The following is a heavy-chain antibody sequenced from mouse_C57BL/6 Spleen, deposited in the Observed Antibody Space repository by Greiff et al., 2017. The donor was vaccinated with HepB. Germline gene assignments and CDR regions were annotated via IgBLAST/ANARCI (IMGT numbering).Heavy chain of an antibody. CDR2: IHPNSGST. Sequence: VKLQQPGAELVKPGASVKLSCKASGYTFTSYWMHWVKQRPGQGLEWIGMIHPNSGSTNYNEKFKSKATLTVDKSSSTAYMQLSSLTSEDSAVYYCARWGTGGYFDVWGTGTTVTVSS. V-gene: IGHV1-64*01. D-gene: IGHD3-3*01. CDR1: GYTFTSYW. CDR3: ARWGTGGYFDV. J-gene: IGHJ1*03.